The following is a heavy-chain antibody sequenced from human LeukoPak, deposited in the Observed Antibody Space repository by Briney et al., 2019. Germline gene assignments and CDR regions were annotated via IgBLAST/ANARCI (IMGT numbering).Heavy chain of an antibody. V-gene: IGHV1-18*04. CDR1: GYTFTSYA. J-gene: IGHJ2*01. CDR2: ISAYSGDT. Sequence: ASVKVSCKASGYTFTSYAISWVRQAPGQGLEWMGRISAYSGDTKYAQNFQGRLTMTTDTSTSTAYMELRSLRSDDTAVYFCARPGTSYGDYGWYFDLWGRGTLVTVSS. CDR3: ARPGTSYGDYGWYFDL. D-gene: IGHD4-17*01.